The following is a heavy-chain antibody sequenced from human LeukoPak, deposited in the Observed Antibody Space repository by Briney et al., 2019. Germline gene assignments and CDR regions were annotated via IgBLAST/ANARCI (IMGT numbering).Heavy chain of an antibody. Sequence: SVKVSCKASGGTFSSYAISWVRDAPGQGLEWMGEIIPISGTANYAQTFQGRVTIAADESTSTAYMELSRLRSDDTAVYYCAISYLQREDIVVVPAAIPVLRAFDIWGQGTMVTVSS. D-gene: IGHD2-2*01. CDR2: IIPISGTA. V-gene: IGHV1-69*13. CDR1: GGTFSSYA. CDR3: AISYLQREDIVVVPAAIPVLRAFDI. J-gene: IGHJ3*02.